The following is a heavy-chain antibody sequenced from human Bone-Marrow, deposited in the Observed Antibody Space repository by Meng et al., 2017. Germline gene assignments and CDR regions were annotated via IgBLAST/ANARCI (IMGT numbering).Heavy chain of an antibody. CDR2: IIPIFGTA. CDR1: GGTFSSYA. Sequence: SVKVSCKASGGTFSSYAISWVRQAPGQGLEWMGGIIPIFGTANYAQKFQGRVTITADKSTSTAHMELSSLRSEDTAVYYCATLPPRDIVVVPAAYNWFDPWGQGTLVTVSS. D-gene: IGHD2-2*01. CDR3: ATLPPRDIVVVPAAYNWFDP. V-gene: IGHV1-69*06. J-gene: IGHJ5*02.